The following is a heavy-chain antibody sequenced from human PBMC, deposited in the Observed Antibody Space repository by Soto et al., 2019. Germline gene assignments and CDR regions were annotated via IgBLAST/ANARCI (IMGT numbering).Heavy chain of an antibody. CDR3: ARATYYHDSSGYWAAFDI. J-gene: IGHJ3*02. V-gene: IGHV1-69*13. Sequence: VASVKVSCKASGGTFSSYAISWVRQAPGQGLEWMGGIIPIFGTANYAQKFQGRVTITADESTSTAYMELSSLRSEDTAVYYCARATYYHDSSGYWAAFDIWGQGTMVTVSS. CDR1: GGTFSSYA. CDR2: IIPIFGTA. D-gene: IGHD3-22*01.